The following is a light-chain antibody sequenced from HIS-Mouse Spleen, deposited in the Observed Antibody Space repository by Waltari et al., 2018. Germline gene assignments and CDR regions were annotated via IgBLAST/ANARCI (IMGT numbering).Light chain of an antibody. J-gene: IGLJ2*01. CDR3: CSYAGSSTLV. V-gene: IGLV2-23*01. CDR2: ECS. CDR1: SSDGGSYNL. Sequence: SALSQPASNSGSTGHLFTISGSGTSSDGGSYNLVFWYQHTPGKAPKLMYYECSKRPSGVSNRFSGSKSGNTASLTISGLQAEDEADYYCCSYAGSSTLVFGGGTKLTVL.